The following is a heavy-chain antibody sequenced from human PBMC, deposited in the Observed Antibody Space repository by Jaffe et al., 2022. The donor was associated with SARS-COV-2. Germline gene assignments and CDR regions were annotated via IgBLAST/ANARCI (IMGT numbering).Heavy chain of an antibody. J-gene: IGHJ4*02. D-gene: IGHD3-22*01. Sequence: EVQLVESGGVVVQPGGSLRLSCAASGFTFDDYTMHWVRQAPGKGLEWVSLISWDGGTTYYTDSVKGRFTISRDNSKNSLYLQMNSLRTEDTALYYCAKPKRDSSGLYYFDYWGQGTPVTVSS. CDR3: AKPKRDSSGLYYFDY. CDR2: ISWDGGTT. CDR1: GFTFDDYT. V-gene: IGHV3-43*01.